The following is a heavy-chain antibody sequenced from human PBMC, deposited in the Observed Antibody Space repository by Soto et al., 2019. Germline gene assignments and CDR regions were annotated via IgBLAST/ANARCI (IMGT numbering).Heavy chain of an antibody. Sequence: QVQLQESGPGLVKPSQTLSLTCTVSGGSISSGGYYWSWIRQHAGKGLEWIGYIYYSGSTYYNPSLKSRVTISVDTSKNQFSLKLSSVTAADTAVYYCAREKKGSTSQSEGPRRGAFDIWGQGTMVTVSS. CDR1: GGSISSGGYY. CDR2: IYYSGST. D-gene: IGHD2-2*01. V-gene: IGHV4-31*03. CDR3: AREKKGSTSQSEGPRRGAFDI. J-gene: IGHJ3*02.